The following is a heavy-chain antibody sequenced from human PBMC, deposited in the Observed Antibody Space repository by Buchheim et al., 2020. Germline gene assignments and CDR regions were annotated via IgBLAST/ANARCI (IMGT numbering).Heavy chain of an antibody. CDR3: ASGPGVLRMDV. CDR1: GFRFNTW. J-gene: IGHJ6*02. V-gene: IGHV3-7*01. CDR2: LKEDGSEK. D-gene: IGHD4/OR15-4a*01. Sequence: EVQLVESGGGLVQRGGSLRLSCAASGFRFNTWLSWVRQAPGKGLEWVATLKEDGSEKYYADSVKDRFTISRDDAKTSMFLQMNSLRVEDTAVYYCASGPGVLRMDVWGQGT.